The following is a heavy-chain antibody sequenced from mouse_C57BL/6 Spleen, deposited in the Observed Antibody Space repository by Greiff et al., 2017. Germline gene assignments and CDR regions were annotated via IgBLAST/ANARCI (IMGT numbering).Heavy chain of an antibody. J-gene: IGHJ2*01. V-gene: IGHV3-6*01. D-gene: IGHD1-1*01. CDR3: ARKVVGYFDY. Sequence: VQLKESGPGLVKPSQSLSLTCSVTGYSITSGYYWNWIRQFPGNKLEWMGYISYDGSNNYNPSLKNRISITRDTSKNQFFLKLNSVTTEDTATYYCARKVVGYFDYWGQGTTLTVAS. CDR2: ISYDGSN. CDR1: GYSITSGYY.